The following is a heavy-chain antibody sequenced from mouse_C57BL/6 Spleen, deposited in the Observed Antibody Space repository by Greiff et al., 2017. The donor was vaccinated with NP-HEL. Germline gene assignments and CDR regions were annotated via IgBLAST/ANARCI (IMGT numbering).Heavy chain of an antibody. CDR1: GYAFSSYW. D-gene: IGHD4-1*01. J-gene: IGHJ2*01. CDR3: ARGGTGSFDY. CDR2: IYPGDGDT. V-gene: IGHV1-80*01. Sequence: QVHVKQSGAELVKPGASVKISCKASGYAFSSYWMNWVKQRPGKGLEWIGQIYPGDGDTNYNGKFKGKATLTADKSSSTAYMQLSSLTSEDSAVYFCARGGTGSFDYWGQGTTLTVSS.